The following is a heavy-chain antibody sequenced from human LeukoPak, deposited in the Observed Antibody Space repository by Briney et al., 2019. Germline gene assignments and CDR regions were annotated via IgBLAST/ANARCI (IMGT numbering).Heavy chain of an antibody. CDR1: GFTFSSHG. J-gene: IGHJ4*02. CDR2: ISGSGGNT. V-gene: IGHV3-23*01. D-gene: IGHD5-18*01. Sequence: PGGSLRLSCAASGFTFSSHGMNWVRQAPGKGLEWVSGISGSGGNTYYADSVKGRFTISRDNSKNTLYLQMNSLRAEDTAVYYCARDLSGVAGYTYGRGIDYWGQGTLVTVSS. CDR3: ARDLSGVAGYTYGRGIDY.